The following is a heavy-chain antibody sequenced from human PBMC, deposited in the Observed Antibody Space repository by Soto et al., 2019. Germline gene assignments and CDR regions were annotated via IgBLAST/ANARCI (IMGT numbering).Heavy chain of an antibody. D-gene: IGHD6-6*01. J-gene: IGHJ6*02. CDR2: IYPGDSDT. CDR3: ARQVGYSSSSGYYYYGMDV. V-gene: IGHV5-51*01. Sequence: PRGSLKISCKGFWYSFCSYWIGWVGPMPRKRLEWMGIIYPGDSDTRYSPSFQGQVTISADKSISTAYLQWSSLKASDTAMYYCARQVGYSSSSGYYYYGMDVWGQGTTVTVSS. CDR1: WYSFCSYW.